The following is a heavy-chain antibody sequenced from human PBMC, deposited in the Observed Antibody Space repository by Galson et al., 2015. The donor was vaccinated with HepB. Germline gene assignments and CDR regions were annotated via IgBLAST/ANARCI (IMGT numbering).Heavy chain of an antibody. D-gene: IGHD3-22*01. CDR2: IIPILHTP. CDR1: GGTFTNYA. Sequence: SVKVSCKASGGTFTNYALSWVRQAPGQGLEWMGGIIPILHTPNYAQKFQGRVTISTDESTSTVYMELSSLRSEDTAFYYCAREGHYYDSRGYYGVFDIWGRGTMVTVSS. CDR3: AREGHYYDSRGYYGVFDI. J-gene: IGHJ3*02. V-gene: IGHV1-69*05.